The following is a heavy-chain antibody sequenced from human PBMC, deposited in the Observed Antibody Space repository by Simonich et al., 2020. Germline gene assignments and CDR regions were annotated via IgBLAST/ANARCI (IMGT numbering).Heavy chain of an antibody. V-gene: IGHV3-30*07. J-gene: IGHJ3*02. CDR3: AREGLLLDAFDI. Sequence: QVQLVESGGGVVQPGRSLRLSCAASGFTFSSYAMHWVRQAPGKGLEWVAVISYYGINKYYADSVKGRFTISRDNSKNTLYLQMNSLRAEDTAVYYCAREGLLLDAFDIWGQGTMVTVSS. CDR1: GFTFSSYA. CDR2: ISYYGINK. D-gene: IGHD2-15*01.